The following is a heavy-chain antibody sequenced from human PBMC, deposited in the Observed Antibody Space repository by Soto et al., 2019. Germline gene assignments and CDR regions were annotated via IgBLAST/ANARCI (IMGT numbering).Heavy chain of an antibody. CDR1: GYSFMTYG. CDR2: INPGNGNT. CDR3: ARIRMLWFGELSH. V-gene: IGHV1-3*01. D-gene: IGHD3-10*01. Sequence: QVQLVQSGAEVKKPGASVKVSCKTSGYSFMTYGLHWVRQAPGQRLEWMGWINPGNGNTEYSEKLQGRDTITRDTSARTVYMELTRLTSEDTAVYYCARIRMLWFGELSHWGQGTLVTVS. J-gene: IGHJ4*02.